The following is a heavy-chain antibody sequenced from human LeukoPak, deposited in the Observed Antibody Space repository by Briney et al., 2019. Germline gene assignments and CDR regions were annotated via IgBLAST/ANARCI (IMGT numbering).Heavy chain of an antibody. CDR2: IYYSGST. D-gene: IGHD3-3*01. CDR3: ASLAIFRREFDP. J-gene: IGHJ5*02. CDR1: GGSISSSSYY. Sequence: SETLSLTCTVSGGSISSSSYYWSWIRQPPGKGLEWIGSIYYSGSTYYNPSLKSRVTISVDTSKNQFSLKLSSVTAADTAVYYCASLAIFRREFDPWGQGTLVTVSS. V-gene: IGHV4-39*07.